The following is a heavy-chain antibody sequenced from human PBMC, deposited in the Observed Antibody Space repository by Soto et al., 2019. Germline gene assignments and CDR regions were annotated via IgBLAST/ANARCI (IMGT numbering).Heavy chain of an antibody. CDR3: VRENEMAGATSAFEY. CDR2: IDARSNYI. D-gene: IGHD1-26*01. Sequence: PGGSLRLFCEASGFRFNSYSMNWVRQAPQKGLGWVSLIDARSNYIYYADSVKGRFTISRDNARNSLYLQMDSLRVEDTAVYYCVRENEMAGATSAFEYWGQGTPVTVSS. CDR1: GFRFNSYS. V-gene: IGHV3-21*06. J-gene: IGHJ4*02.